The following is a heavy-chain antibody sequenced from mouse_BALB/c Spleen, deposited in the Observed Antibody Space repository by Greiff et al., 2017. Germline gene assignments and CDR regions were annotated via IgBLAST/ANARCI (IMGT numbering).Heavy chain of an antibody. CDR1: GFTFSSYA. V-gene: IGHV5-9-4*01. D-gene: IGHD1-1*01. Sequence: EVKLMESGGGLVKPGGSLKLSCAASGFTFSSYAMSWVRQSPEKRLEWVAEISSGGSYTYYPDTVTGRFTISRDNAKNTLYLEMSSLRSEDTAMYYCARDPDYYGSSYGYFDVWGAGTTVTVSS. CDR3: ARDPDYYGSSYGYFDV. CDR2: ISSGGSYT. J-gene: IGHJ1*01.